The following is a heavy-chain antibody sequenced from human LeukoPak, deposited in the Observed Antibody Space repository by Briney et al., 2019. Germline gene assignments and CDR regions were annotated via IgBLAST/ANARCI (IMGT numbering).Heavy chain of an antibody. J-gene: IGHJ4*02. CDR2: IIPIFGTA. CDR1: GGTFSSYA. Sequence: SVKVSCKASGGTFSSYAISWVRQAPGQGLEWMGGIIPIFGTANYAQKFQGRVTITADESTSTAYMELSSLRSEDTAVYYCARSNYYDSSGYYLIDYWGQGTLVTVSS. CDR3: ARSNYYDSSGYYLIDY. V-gene: IGHV1-69*13. D-gene: IGHD3-22*01.